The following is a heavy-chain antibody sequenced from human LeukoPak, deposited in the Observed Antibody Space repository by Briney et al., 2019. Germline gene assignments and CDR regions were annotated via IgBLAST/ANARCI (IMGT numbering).Heavy chain of an antibody. J-gene: IGHJ3*02. CDR1: GFTFSSYW. V-gene: IGHV3-74*01. CDR2: INSDGSST. Sequence: GRSLRLSCATSGFTFSSYWMHWVRQAPGKGLVWVSRINSDGSSTSYADSVKGRFTISRDNAKDTLYLQMNSLRAEDTAVYYCARDMTTVTTDAFDIWGQGTMVTVSS. D-gene: IGHD4-17*01. CDR3: ARDMTTVTTDAFDI.